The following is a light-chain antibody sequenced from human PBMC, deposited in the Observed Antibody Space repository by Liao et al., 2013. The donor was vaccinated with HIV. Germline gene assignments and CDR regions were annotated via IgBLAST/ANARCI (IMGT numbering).Light chain of an antibody. CDR3: QAWDSNTAYV. J-gene: IGLJ1*01. Sequence: SYELTQAPSVSVSPGQTASITCSGDKLGHKYASWYQQKSGQSPVLLIYQDTQRPSGIPERFSGSNSGNTATLTISGTQPMDEADYYCQAWDSNTAYVFGTGTKVSVL. CDR1: KLGHKY. V-gene: IGLV3-1*01. CDR2: QDT.